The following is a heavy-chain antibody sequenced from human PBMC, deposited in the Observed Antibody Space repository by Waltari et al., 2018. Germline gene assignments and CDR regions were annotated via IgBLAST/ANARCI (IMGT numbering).Heavy chain of an antibody. CDR2: IYYSGST. Sequence: QVQLPAWGPGLVKPSETLSLTSPVSGGSLSSHYRSWIRQPPGKGLEWIGYIYYSGSTNYNPSLKSRVTISVDTSKNQFSLKLSSVTAADTAVYYCARVHAAAGYYYYGMDVWGQGTTVTVSS. V-gene: IGHV4-59*11. CDR3: ARVHAAAGYYYYGMDV. D-gene: IGHD6-13*01. CDR1: GGSLSSHY. J-gene: IGHJ6*02.